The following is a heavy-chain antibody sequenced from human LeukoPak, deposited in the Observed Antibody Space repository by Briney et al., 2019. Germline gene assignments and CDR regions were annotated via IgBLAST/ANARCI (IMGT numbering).Heavy chain of an antibody. CDR3: ATFRARAFDI. V-gene: IGHV3-48*01. CDR1: GFTFSSYS. CDR2: ISSSSSTI. J-gene: IGHJ3*02. Sequence: GGSLRLSCAASGFTFSSYSMNWVRQAPGKGLEWVSYISSSSSTIYYADSVEGRFTISRDNAKNSLYLQMNSLRAEDTAVYYCATFRARAFDIWGQGIMVTVSS.